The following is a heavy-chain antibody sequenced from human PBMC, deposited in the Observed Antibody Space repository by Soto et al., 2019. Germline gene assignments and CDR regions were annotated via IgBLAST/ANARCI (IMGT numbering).Heavy chain of an antibody. CDR3: AKDMGGSSDILTGYYRGVLGYYYGMDV. V-gene: IGHV3-43D*03. CDR1: GFTFDDYA. D-gene: IGHD3-9*01. CDR2: ISWDGGST. J-gene: IGHJ6*02. Sequence: GGSLRLSCAASGFTFDDYAMHWVRQAPGKGLEWVSLISWDGGSTYYADSVKVRFTISRDNSKNSLYLQMNSLRAEDTALYYCAKDMGGSSDILTGYYRGVLGYYYGMDVWGQGTTVTVSS.